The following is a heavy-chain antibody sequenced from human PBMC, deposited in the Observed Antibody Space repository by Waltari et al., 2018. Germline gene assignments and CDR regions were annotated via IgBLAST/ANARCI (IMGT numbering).Heavy chain of an antibody. Sequence: EVQLLESGGGLVQSGGALGLSCAASGFIFSSYNMTWVRQAPGKGLEWVSVFHGGGDTDYADSVKGRFTISRDNSKNMLYLQMNSLRPEDTAVYYCAKGFDRASFDYWGQGALVTVSS. J-gene: IGHJ4*02. CDR1: GFIFSSYN. D-gene: IGHD3-22*01. CDR2: FHGGGDT. CDR3: AKGFDRASFDY. V-gene: IGHV3-23*03.